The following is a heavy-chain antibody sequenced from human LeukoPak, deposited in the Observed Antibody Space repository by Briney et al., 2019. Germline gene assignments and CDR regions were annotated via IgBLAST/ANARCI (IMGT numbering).Heavy chain of an antibody. CDR2: ISGSGGST. D-gene: IGHD2-2*01. J-gene: IGHJ5*02. Sequence: GESLRHSCAASGFTFSSYDMSWVRQAPGKGLEWVSTISGSGGSTYYADSVKGRFTISRDNSKNTLYLQMNSLRAEDTAVYYCARADQLLFPWEAWGQGTLVTVSS. CDR1: GFTFSSYD. CDR3: ARADQLLFPWEA. V-gene: IGHV3-23*01.